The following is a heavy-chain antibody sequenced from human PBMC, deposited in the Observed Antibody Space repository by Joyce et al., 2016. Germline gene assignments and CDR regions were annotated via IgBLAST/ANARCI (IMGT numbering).Heavy chain of an antibody. V-gene: IGHV3-21*01. J-gene: IGHJ4*01. Sequence: EVQLVESGVGLVKPGGSLRLSCAASGFTFSSYSMNWVRQAPGKGLEWVSSISSFNHVYYADSVKGRFTISRDNAKNSLYLQMNSLRAEDTVVYYCVRYHFGDYVHFDYWGHGTLVTVSS. D-gene: IGHD4-17*01. CDR1: GFTFSSYS. CDR3: VRYHFGDYVHFDY. CDR2: ISSFNHV.